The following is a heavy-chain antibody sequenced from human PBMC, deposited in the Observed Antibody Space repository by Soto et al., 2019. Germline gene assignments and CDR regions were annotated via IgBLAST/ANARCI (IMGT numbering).Heavy chain of an antibody. J-gene: IGHJ4*02. D-gene: IGHD3-10*01. CDR2: LVPVFGTA. V-gene: IGHV1-69*06. CDR3: ARSPGVFDY. Sequence: QVQLVQSGHEVTKPGSSVKVSCKASGGTFSSLAISWLRQAPGQGLEWMGGLVPVFGTANYAQKFQDRVTITADKSTSTSYMELSSLRSEDTAVYYCARSPGVFDYWGQGTLVTVSS. CDR1: GGTFSSLA.